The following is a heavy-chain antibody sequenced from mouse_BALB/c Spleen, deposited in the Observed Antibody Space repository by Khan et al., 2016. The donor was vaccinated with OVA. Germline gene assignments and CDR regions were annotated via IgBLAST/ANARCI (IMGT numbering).Heavy chain of an antibody. CDR2: IDPANGNT. CDR1: GFTFKDTY. CDR3: ARMNA. J-gene: IGHJ2*01. Sequence: VQLQQPGAELVKPGASVKLSCTASGFTFKDTYMHWVKQRPEQGLEWIGRIDPANGNTKYDPKFQGKATITADTSSNTAYLQLSSLTSEDTAVYYCARMNAWGQGTTLTVSS. V-gene: IGHV14-3*02.